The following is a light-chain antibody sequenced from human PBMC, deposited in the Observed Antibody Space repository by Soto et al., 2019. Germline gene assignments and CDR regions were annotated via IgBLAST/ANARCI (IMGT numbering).Light chain of an antibody. CDR3: QQYGSAPYT. V-gene: IGKV3-20*01. J-gene: IGKJ2*01. CDR2: LAS. Sequence: EIVLTQSPGTLSSSPGERATLSCRASQSILSHYLAWYQQKPGQPPRRVIYLASSRATGIPDRFSGSGSGADCSLPIDRLEPEDFAVYYCQQYGSAPYTFGQGTKLEIK. CDR1: QSILSHY.